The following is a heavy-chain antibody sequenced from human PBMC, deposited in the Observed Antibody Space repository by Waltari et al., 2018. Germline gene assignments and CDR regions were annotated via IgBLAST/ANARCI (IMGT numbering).Heavy chain of an antibody. CDR2: IKHDGTDK. CDR3: ARDQADGTIAYFEY. J-gene: IGHJ4*02. V-gene: IGHV3-7*01. D-gene: IGHD6-13*01. Sequence: EVLLVESGGDLVQPGGSLRLSCATSGVSFSRYWMSWVRQSPGKGLEWVATIKHDGTDKYYVDSVKGRFTVSRDNAKSSLYLQMNSLRVEDTAIYYCARDQADGTIAYFEYWGQGTLVTVSS. CDR1: GVSFSRYW.